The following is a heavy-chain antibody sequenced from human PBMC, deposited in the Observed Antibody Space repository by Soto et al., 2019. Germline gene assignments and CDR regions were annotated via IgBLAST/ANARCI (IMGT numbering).Heavy chain of an antibody. CDR2: IYYSGST. D-gene: IGHD3-10*01. Sequence: SETLSLTCTVSGGSISSGDYYWSWIRQPPGKGLEWIGYIYYSGSTYYNPSLKSRVTISVDTSKNQFSLKLSSVTAADTAVYYCARDGRYYGSGSLSCMDVWGRGTTVTVSS. J-gene: IGHJ6*02. CDR1: GGSISSGDYY. V-gene: IGHV4-30-4*01. CDR3: ARDGRYYGSGSLSCMDV.